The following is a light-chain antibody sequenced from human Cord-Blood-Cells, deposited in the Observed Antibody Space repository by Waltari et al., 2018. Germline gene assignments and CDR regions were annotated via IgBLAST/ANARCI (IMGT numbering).Light chain of an antibody. J-gene: IGLJ1*01. CDR2: KDS. V-gene: IGLV3-25*03. CDR3: QSADSSGTYYV. CDR1: ALPNQY. Sequence: SYELTPPPSVSVSPGQTARITCSGDALPNQYAYWYQQKPGQAPVLVIYKDSERPSGIPERFSGSSSGTTVTLTISGVQAEDEADYYCQSADSSGTYYVFGTGTKVTVL.